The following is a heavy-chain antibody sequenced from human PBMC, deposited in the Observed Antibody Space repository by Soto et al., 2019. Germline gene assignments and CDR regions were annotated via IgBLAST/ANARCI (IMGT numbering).Heavy chain of an antibody. CDR1: GYTFTSYY. Sequence: GASVKVSCKASGYTFTSYYMHWVRQAPGQGLEWMGIINPSGGSTSYAQKFQGRVTMTRDTSTSTVYMELSSLRSEDTAVYYCARAHCSGGSCYYYGMDVWGQGTTVTVSS. J-gene: IGHJ6*02. V-gene: IGHV1-46*01. CDR2: INPSGGST. D-gene: IGHD2-15*01. CDR3: ARAHCSGGSCYYYGMDV.